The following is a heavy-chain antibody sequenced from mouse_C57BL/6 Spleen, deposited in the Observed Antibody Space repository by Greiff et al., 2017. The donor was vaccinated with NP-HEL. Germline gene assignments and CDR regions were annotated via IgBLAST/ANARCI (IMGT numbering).Heavy chain of an antibody. Sequence: QVQLQQSGAELVKPGASVKISCKASGYAFSSYWMNWVKQRPGKGLEWIGQIYPGDGDTNYNGKFKGKATLTADKSSSTAYMQLSSLTSEDSAVYFCARPSLTGPWFAYWGQGTLVTVSA. CDR2: IYPGDGDT. CDR1: GYAFSSYW. D-gene: IGHD4-1*01. CDR3: ARPSLTGPWFAY. V-gene: IGHV1-80*01. J-gene: IGHJ3*01.